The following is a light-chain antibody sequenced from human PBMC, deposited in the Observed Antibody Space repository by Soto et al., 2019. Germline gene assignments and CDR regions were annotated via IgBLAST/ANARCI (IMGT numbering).Light chain of an antibody. CDR2: YDS. CDR3: QVWDSSSDHVV. CDR1: KIGSKS. Sequence: SSELTQPPSVSVAPGKTARITCGGNKIGSKSVHWYQQKPGQAPVLVIYYDSDRPSGIPERFSGSNSGNTATLTISRVEAGDEADYYCQVWDSSSDHVVFGGGTKLTVL. V-gene: IGLV3-21*04. J-gene: IGLJ2*01.